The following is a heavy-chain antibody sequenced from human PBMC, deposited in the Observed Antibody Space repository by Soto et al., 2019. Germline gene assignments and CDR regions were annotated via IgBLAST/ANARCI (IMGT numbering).Heavy chain of an antibody. V-gene: IGHV3-23*01. CDR1: GFTFSSYA. CDR2: ISGSGGST. CDR3: EKRRDYGTGPFDP. Sequence: EVQLLESGGGLVQPGGSLRLSCAASGFTFSSYAMSWVRQAPGKGLEWVSAISGSGGSTYYADSVKGRFTISRDNSKNTLYLPMNRLRAEDTAGYYCEKRRDYGTGPFDPWGQGTLVTVSS. D-gene: IGHD4-17*01. J-gene: IGHJ5*02.